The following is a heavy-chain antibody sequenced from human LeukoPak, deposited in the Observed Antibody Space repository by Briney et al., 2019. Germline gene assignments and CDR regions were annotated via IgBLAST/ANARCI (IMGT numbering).Heavy chain of an antibody. Sequence: PSETLSLTCAVYGGSFSGYYWSCIRQPPGKGLEWIGEINHSGSTNYNPSLKSRVTISVDTSKNQFSLKLSSVTAADTAVYYCARELAADYYYYGMDVWGQGITVTVSS. J-gene: IGHJ6*02. D-gene: IGHD6-13*01. CDR1: GGSFSGYY. CDR3: ARELAADYYYYGMDV. V-gene: IGHV4-34*01. CDR2: INHSGST.